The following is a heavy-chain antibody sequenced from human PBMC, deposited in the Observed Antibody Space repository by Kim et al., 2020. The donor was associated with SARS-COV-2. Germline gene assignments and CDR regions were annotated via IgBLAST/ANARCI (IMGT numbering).Heavy chain of an antibody. J-gene: IGHJ4*02. D-gene: IGHD5-18*01. CDR2: INPSGGST. Sequence: ASVKVSCKSSGYTFTSYYMHWVRQAPGQGLEWMGIINPSGGSTSYAQKFQGRVTMTRDTSTSTVYMELSSLRSEDTAVYYCARDGDHQSYSYGPFDYWGQGTLVTVSS. V-gene: IGHV1-46*01. CDR3: ARDGDHQSYSYGPFDY. CDR1: GYTFTSYY.